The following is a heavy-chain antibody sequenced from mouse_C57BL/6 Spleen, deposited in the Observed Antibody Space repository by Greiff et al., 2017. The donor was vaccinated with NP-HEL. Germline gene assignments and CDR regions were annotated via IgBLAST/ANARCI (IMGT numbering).Heavy chain of an antibody. CDR3: ARHEGDYGYEGYAMDY. D-gene: IGHD2-2*01. CDR1: GYTFTEYT. Sequence: VQGVESGAELVKPGASVKLSCKASGYTFTEYTIHWVKQRSGQGLEWIGWFYPGSGSIKYNEKFKDKATLTADKSSSTVYMELSRLTSEDSAVYFCARHEGDYGYEGYAMDYWGQGTSVTVSS. CDR2: FYPGSGSI. V-gene: IGHV1-62-2*01. J-gene: IGHJ4*01.